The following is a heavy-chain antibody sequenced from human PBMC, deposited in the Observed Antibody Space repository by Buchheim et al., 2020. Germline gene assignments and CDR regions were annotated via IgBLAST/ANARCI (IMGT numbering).Heavy chain of an antibody. CDR3: ARADDSSAYFRYYYYGMDV. J-gene: IGHJ6*02. CDR2: MNPNSGNT. V-gene: IGHV1-8*01. CDR1: GYTFTSYD. D-gene: IGHD3-22*01. Sequence: QVQLVQSGAEVKKPGASVKVSCKASGYTFTSYDINWVRQATGQGLEWMGWMNPNSGNTGYAQKFQGRVTMTRNTSISTAYMELISLRSEVTAVYYCARADDSSAYFRYYYYGMDVWGQGTT.